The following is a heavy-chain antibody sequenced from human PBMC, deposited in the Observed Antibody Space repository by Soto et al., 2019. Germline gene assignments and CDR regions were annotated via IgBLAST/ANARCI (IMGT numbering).Heavy chain of an antibody. CDR1: GGSISSGDYY. J-gene: IGHJ6*02. V-gene: IGHV4-30-4*01. D-gene: IGHD2-2*01. CDR3: ARDIKRDIVVVPAASDIGMDV. Sequence: PSETLSLTCTVSGGSISSGDYYWSWIRQPPGKGLEWIGCIYYSGSTYYNPSLKSRVTISVDTSKNQFSLKLSSVTAADTAVYYCARDIKRDIVVVPAASDIGMDVWGQGTTVTVSS. CDR2: IYYSGST.